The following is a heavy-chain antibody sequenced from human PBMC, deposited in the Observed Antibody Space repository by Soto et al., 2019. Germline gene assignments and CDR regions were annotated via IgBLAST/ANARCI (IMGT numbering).Heavy chain of an antibody. CDR1: GGSISSGGYY. D-gene: IGHD2-15*01. V-gene: IGHV4-30-2*01. CDR3: ARGGLEPLIFDS. J-gene: IGHJ4*02. Sequence: SETLSLTCTVSGGSISSGGYYWSWIRQPPGKGLEWIGYTSHSGNTYYNPSLQSRVTISIDRSKNQFSLSLNSLTAADTAVYYCARGGLEPLIFDSWGQGTLVTVSS. CDR2: TSHSGNT.